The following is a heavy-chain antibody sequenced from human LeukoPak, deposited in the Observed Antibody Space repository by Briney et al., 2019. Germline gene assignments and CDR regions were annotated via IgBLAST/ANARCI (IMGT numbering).Heavy chain of an antibody. J-gene: IGHJ4*02. V-gene: IGHV4-34*01. CDR1: GGSFSGYY. CDR2: INHSGST. Sequence: SETLSLACAVYGGSFSGYYWSWIRQPPGKGLEWIGEINHSGSTNYNPSLKSRVTISVDTSKNQFSLKLSSVTAADTAVYYCARREYPIFDYWGQGTLVTVSS. CDR3: ARREYPIFDY. D-gene: IGHD2-2*01.